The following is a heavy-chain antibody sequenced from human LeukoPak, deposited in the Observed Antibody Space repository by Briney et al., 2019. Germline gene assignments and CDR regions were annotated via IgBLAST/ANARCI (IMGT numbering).Heavy chain of an antibody. Sequence: SQTLSLTSAISRDAFSSNTAAYNWLRLSPARGREWLGMTYYRSTWLNDYAPSVRGRITASPDTSKNQFSLQLNSVTPEDTAVYYCARDRLGMGYWGQGTPVTVSS. D-gene: IGHD7-27*01. V-gene: IGHV6-1*01. J-gene: IGHJ4*02. CDR3: ARDRLGMGY. CDR2: TYYRSTWLN. CDR1: RDAFSSNTAA.